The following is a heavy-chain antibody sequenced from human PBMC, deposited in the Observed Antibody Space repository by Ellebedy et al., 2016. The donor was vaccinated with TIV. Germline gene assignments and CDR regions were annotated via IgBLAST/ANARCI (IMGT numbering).Heavy chain of an antibody. V-gene: IGHV4-61*01. Sequence: SETLSLXCTVSGGSVSSGSYYWSWIRQPPGKGLEWFGFIYYSGSTNYNPSLKSRVTISVDTSKNQFSLKLSSVTAADTAVYYCARSVGATDYWGQGTLVTVSS. CDR2: IYYSGST. CDR3: ARSVGATDY. CDR1: GGSVSSGSYY. D-gene: IGHD1-26*01. J-gene: IGHJ4*02.